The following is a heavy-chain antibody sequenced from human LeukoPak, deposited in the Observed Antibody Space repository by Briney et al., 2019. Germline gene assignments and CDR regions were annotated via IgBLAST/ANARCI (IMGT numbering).Heavy chain of an antibody. CDR1: GFTFSSYA. J-gene: IGHJ4*02. CDR3: AKAAGYSSIPTNFDY. Sequence: PGGSLRLSCAASGFTFSSYAMSWVRQAPGKGLEWVSAISGSGGSTYYADSVKGRFTISRDNSKNTLYLQMNSLRAEDTAAYYCAKAAGYSSIPTNFDYWGQGTLVTVSS. V-gene: IGHV3-23*01. D-gene: IGHD6-19*01. CDR2: ISGSGGST.